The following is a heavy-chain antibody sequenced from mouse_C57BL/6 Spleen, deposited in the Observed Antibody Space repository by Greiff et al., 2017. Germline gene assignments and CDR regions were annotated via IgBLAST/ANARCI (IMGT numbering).Heavy chain of an antibody. CDR2: INPGSGGT. Sequence: VQLQQSGAELVRPGTSVKVSCKASGYAFTNYLIEWVKQRPGQGLEWIGVINPGSGGTNYNEKFKGKATLTADKASSTAYMQPSSLTSEDSAVYFCARHYYGSSDYWGQGTTLTVSS. J-gene: IGHJ2*01. V-gene: IGHV1-54*01. CDR3: ARHYYGSSDY. CDR1: GYAFTNYL. D-gene: IGHD1-1*01.